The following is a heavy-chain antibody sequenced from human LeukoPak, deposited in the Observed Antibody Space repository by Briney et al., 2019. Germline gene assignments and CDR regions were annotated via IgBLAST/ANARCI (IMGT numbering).Heavy chain of an antibody. Sequence: GGSLRLSCAASGFTFSDYYMTWIRQAPGRGLEWISYINGSSSDTKYADSVKGRFTISRDNSKNSLYLQMNSLRTEDTALYYCATLPIAAAGTRYLDLWGRGTLVTVSS. CDR2: INGSSSDT. D-gene: IGHD6-13*01. CDR1: GFTFSDYY. J-gene: IGHJ4*02. V-gene: IGHV3-11*03. CDR3: ATLPIAAAGTRYLDL.